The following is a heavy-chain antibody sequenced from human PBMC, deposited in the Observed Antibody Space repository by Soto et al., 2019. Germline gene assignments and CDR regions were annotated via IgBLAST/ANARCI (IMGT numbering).Heavy chain of an antibody. V-gene: IGHV2-5*02. CDR2: IYWDDDK. D-gene: IGHD3-16*01. J-gene: IGHJ4*02. Sequence: QITLKESGPTLVKPTQTLTLTCTFSGFSLSTSGVGVGWIRQPPGKALEWLGLIYWDDDKRYSPSLKSRLTITNDTSKNQEVHTMPNMDPVDTATYSCAHRASAYHFDYWGQGTLVTVSS. CDR1: GFSLSTSGVG. CDR3: AHRASAYHFDY.